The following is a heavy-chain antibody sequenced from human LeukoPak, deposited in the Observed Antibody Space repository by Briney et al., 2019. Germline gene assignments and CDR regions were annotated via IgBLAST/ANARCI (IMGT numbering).Heavy chain of an antibody. Sequence: SETLSLTCTVSGGSISSSSYYWGWIRQPPGKGLEWIGSIYYSGSTYYNPSLKSRVTISVDTSKNQFSLKLSSVTAADTAVYYCARGSTGDGYNDYWGQGTLVTVSS. D-gene: IGHD5-24*01. CDR2: IYYSGST. J-gene: IGHJ4*02. V-gene: IGHV4-39*01. CDR3: ARGSTGDGYNDY. CDR1: GGSISSSSYY.